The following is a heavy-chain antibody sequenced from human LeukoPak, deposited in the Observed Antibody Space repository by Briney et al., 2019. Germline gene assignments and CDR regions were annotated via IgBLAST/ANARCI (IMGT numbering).Heavy chain of an antibody. CDR1: GLTFDDYA. J-gene: IGHJ4*02. CDR3: AKLEALLWFGEAAFDY. Sequence: GGSLRLSCAASGLTFDDYAMHWVRQAPGKGLEWVSGISWNSGSIGYADSVKGRFTISRDNAKNSLYLQMNSLRAEDTALYYCAKLEALLWFGEAAFDYWGQGTLVTVSS. D-gene: IGHD3-10*01. V-gene: IGHV3-9*01. CDR2: ISWNSGSI.